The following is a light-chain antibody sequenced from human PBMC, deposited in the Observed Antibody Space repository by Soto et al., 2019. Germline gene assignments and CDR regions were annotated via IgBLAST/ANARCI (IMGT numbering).Light chain of an antibody. J-gene: IGKJ5*01. CDR3: QQRSNWPGT. CDR1: QSVSSS. CDR2: DAS. Sequence: EIVLTQSPATLSLSPGERATLSCRASQSVSSSLAWYQQQPGQAPSLLIYDASNRATGIPARFSGSGSGTDFTLTISSLEPEDFAIYYCQQRSNWPGTFGQGTRLEI. V-gene: IGKV3-11*01.